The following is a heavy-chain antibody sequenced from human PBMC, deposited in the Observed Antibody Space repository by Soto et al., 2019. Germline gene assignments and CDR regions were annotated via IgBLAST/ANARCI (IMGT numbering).Heavy chain of an antibody. D-gene: IGHD3-22*01. CDR1: GFTFSSHW. CDR2: ISSDGSST. CDR3: AREEDDSSGYYEDY. Sequence: EVQLEESGGDLVQPGGSLRLSCAASGFTFSSHWMHWVRQAPGKGLVWVSRISSDGSSTAYADSVKGRFTISRDNAKNTLYLQMNSLRAEDTAVYYCAREEDDSSGYYEDYWGQGTLVTVSS. J-gene: IGHJ4*02. V-gene: IGHV3-74*01.